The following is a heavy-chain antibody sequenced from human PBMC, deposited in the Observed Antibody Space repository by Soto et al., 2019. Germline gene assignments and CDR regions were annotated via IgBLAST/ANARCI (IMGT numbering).Heavy chain of an antibody. CDR2: IKQDGSTK. J-gene: IGHJ4*02. Sequence: EVQLVESGGGLVQPGGSLRLSCAASGFTFTNYWMTWARQAPGKGLEWVANIKQDGSTKSSVDSVKGRFTISRDNAKNSLYLQINRLRAEDTAVYICARIGYSSSSFDYWGQGTLVTVSS. D-gene: IGHD6-6*01. CDR3: ARIGYSSSSFDY. CDR1: GFTFTNYW. V-gene: IGHV3-7*01.